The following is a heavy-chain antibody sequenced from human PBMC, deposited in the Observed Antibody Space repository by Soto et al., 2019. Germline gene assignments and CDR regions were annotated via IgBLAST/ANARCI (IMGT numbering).Heavy chain of an antibody. D-gene: IGHD1-7*01. CDR2: MNPNSGNT. CDR3: ARAKLELRGPAPYNWFDP. V-gene: IGHV1-8*01. J-gene: IGHJ5*02. Sequence: ASVKVSCKASGYTFTSYDINWVRQATGQGLEWMGWMNPNSGNTGYAQKFQGRVTMTRNTSISTAYMELSSLRSEDTAVYYCARAKLELRGPAPYNWFDPWAQGTLVTGSS. CDR1: GYTFTSYD.